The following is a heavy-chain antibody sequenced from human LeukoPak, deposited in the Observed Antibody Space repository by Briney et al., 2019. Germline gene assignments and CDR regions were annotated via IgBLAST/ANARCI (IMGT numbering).Heavy chain of an antibody. CDR2: ISYDGSNK. Sequence: QSGGSLRLSCAASGFTFSSYAMHWVRQAPGKGLEWVAVISYDGSNKYYADSVKGRFTISRDNAKNSLYLQMNSLRDEDTAVYYCARVSDDYGGSGLDYWGQGTLVTVSS. CDR3: ARVSDDYGGSGLDY. V-gene: IGHV3-30-3*01. D-gene: IGHD4-23*01. CDR1: GFTFSSYA. J-gene: IGHJ4*02.